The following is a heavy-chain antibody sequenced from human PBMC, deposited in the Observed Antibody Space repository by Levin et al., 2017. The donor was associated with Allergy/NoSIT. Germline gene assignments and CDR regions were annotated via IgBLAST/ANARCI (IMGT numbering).Heavy chain of an antibody. J-gene: IGHJ4*02. Sequence: SGESLKISCAASGFTFSSYAMSWVRQAPGKGLEWVSAISGSGGSTYYADSVKGRFTISRDNSKNTLYLQMNSLRAEDTAVYYCAKDPPLSSGWSGWDYWGQGTLVTVSS. D-gene: IGHD6-19*01. V-gene: IGHV3-23*01. CDR3: AKDPPLSSGWSGWDY. CDR1: GFTFSSYA. CDR2: ISGSGGST.